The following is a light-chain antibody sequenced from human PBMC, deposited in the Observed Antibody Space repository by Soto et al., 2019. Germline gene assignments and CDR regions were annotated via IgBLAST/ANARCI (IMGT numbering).Light chain of an antibody. V-gene: IGLV1-44*01. J-gene: IGLJ2*01. CDR3: AAWDESRYGVV. CDR1: SSNIGSNH. Sequence: QSVLTQSPSASGTPGQRVIIACSGSSSNIGSNHVNWYRHLPGAAPKLLIFRSDQRPSGVPDRFSGSKSGTTASLAISGLQSGDEADYYCAAWDESRYGVVFGGGTQLTVL. CDR2: RSD.